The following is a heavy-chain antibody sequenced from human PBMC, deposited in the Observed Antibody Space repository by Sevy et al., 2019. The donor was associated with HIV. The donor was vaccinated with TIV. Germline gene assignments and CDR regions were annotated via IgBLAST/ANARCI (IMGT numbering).Heavy chain of an antibody. CDR1: GFTFSSYG. Sequence: GGSLRLSCAASGFTFSSYGMHWVRQAPGKGLEWVAVTWYDGSNKYYADSVKGRFTISRDNSKNTLYLQMNSLRAEDTAVYYCAREYSSGWNNYYYGMDVWGQGTTVTVSS. CDR2: TWYDGSNK. V-gene: IGHV3-33*01. J-gene: IGHJ6*02. CDR3: AREYSSGWNNYYYGMDV. D-gene: IGHD6-19*01.